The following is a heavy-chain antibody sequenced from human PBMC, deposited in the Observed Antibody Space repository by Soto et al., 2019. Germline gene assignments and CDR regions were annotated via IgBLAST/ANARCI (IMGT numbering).Heavy chain of an antibody. Sequence: LSLTCSVSGRSITSYYWSWVRQPPGKGLEWIGYIYDNGITSQNPSLKSRVTMSADTSQNQFSLKLTSVTGADTAVYYCARTYGSNGYANEFDSWGQGILVTVSS. J-gene: IGHJ4*02. CDR3: ARTYGSNGYANEFDS. V-gene: IGHV4-59*12. D-gene: IGHD2-15*01. CDR1: GRSITSYY. CDR2: IYDNGIT.